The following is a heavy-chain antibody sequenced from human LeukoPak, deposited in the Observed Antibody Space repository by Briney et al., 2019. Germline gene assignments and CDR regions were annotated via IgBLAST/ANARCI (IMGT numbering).Heavy chain of an antibody. CDR3: ARAVSYCSSTSCPFDY. D-gene: IGHD2-2*01. J-gene: IGHJ4*02. CDR1: GGTFSSYA. Sequence: SVNVSCKASGGTFSSYAISWVRQAPGQGLEWMGGIIPIFGTANYAQKFQGRVTITADESTSTAYMELSSLRSEDTAVYYCARAVSYCSSTSCPFDYWGQGTLVTVSS. CDR2: IIPIFGTA. V-gene: IGHV1-69*13.